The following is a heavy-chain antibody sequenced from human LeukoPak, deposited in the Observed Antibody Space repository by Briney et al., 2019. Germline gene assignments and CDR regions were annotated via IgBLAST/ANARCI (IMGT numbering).Heavy chain of an antibody. CDR1: GFIFSSYA. CDR3: TTENGVLLWAFDI. D-gene: IGHD3-10*01. Sequence: GRSLRLSCAAAGFIFSSYAMHWVRQAPGKGLEWVGRIKSKTDGGTTDYAAPVKGRFTISRDDSKNTLYLQMNSLKTEDTAVYYCTTENGVLLWAFDIWGQGTMVTVSS. J-gene: IGHJ3*02. V-gene: IGHV3-15*01. CDR2: IKSKTDGGTT.